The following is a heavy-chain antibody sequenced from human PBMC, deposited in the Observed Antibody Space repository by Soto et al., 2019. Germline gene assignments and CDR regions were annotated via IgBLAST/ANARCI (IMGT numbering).Heavy chain of an antibody. CDR1: GFTFSSYA. CDR2: ISGSGDST. J-gene: IGHJ4*02. V-gene: IGHV3-23*01. Sequence: EVQLLDSGGGLVQPGGSLRLSCAASGFTFSSYAMNWVRQAPGKGLEWVSVISGSGDSTYYADSVKGRFTISRDNSKNTLELQMSRLRAEDTSGYCCARRGPGPYVDYWGQGTLVTVSS. CDR3: ARRGPGPYVDY. D-gene: IGHD3-16*01.